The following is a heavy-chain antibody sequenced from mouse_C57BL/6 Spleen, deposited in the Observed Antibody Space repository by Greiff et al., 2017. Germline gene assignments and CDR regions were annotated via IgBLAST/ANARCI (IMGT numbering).Heavy chain of an antibody. Sequence: DVQLQESGPGLVKPSQSLSLTCSVTGYSITSGYYWNWIRQAPGNKLEWMGYISYDGSNNYNPSLKNRISITRDTSKNQFFLKLNSVTTEDTATYYCARGGYSNYLFAYWGQGTLVTVSA. CDR1: GYSITSGYY. D-gene: IGHD2-5*01. CDR2: ISYDGSN. J-gene: IGHJ3*01. CDR3: ARGGYSNYLFAY. V-gene: IGHV3-6*01.